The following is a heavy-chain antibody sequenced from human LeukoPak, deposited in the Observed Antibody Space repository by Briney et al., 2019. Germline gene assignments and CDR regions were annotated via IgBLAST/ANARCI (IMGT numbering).Heavy chain of an antibody. CDR1: GFTFSSYS. J-gene: IGHJ4*02. CDR3: ARGLDGGLGFYYDSSGYSPFDY. Sequence: PGGSLRLSCAASGFTFSSYSMNWVRQAPGKGLVWVSRINSDGSSTSYADSVKGRLTISRDNAKNTLYLQMNSLRAEDTAVYYCARGLDGGLGFYYDSSGYSPFDYWGQGTLVTVSS. V-gene: IGHV3-74*01. D-gene: IGHD3-22*01. CDR2: INSDGSST.